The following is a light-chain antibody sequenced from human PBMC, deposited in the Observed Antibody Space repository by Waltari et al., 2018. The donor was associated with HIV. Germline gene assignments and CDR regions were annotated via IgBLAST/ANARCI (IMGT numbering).Light chain of an antibody. Sequence: QSVFTHSPSPSGTPGQRLTIACSGGTSHLGRNSVSCYQKLPGTAPQLFMFSNSLRPSGVPDRFAGSKSSTSASLAISGLQSEDEADYYCATWDDTLDGPVFGGGTRLTVL. J-gene: IGLJ3*02. V-gene: IGLV1-44*01. CDR2: SNS. CDR3: ATWDDTLDGPV. CDR1: TSHLGRNS.